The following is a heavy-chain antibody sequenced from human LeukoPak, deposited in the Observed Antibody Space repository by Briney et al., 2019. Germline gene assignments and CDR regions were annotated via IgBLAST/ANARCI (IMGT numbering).Heavy chain of an antibody. D-gene: IGHD3-22*01. J-gene: IGHJ6*03. V-gene: IGHV4-59*01. CDR2: ISYSGTT. Sequence: SETLSLTCAVSGDPISNYYWSWIRQAPGKGLEWIGYISYSGTTNYNPSLRSRVTISRDTSKNQFSLKLSTVTAADSAVYFCARHTYYYDSSGLYYYYYMDVWGKGTTVTVSS. CDR1: GDPISNYY. CDR3: ARHTYYYDSSGLYYYYYMDV.